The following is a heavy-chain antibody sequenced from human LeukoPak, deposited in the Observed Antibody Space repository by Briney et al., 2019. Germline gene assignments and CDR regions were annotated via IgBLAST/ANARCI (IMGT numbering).Heavy chain of an antibody. CDR2: IKSKADGGTT. Sequence: KPGGSLRLSCAASGFTFSYDWMTWVRQAPGKGLEWVGRIKSKADGGTTDYAAPVKGRFIISRDDSKNTLYLQMNSLKTEDTAVYYCSTVRYCSGGSCVGGMDVWGQGTTVTVSS. CDR3: STVRYCSGGSCVGGMDV. V-gene: IGHV3-15*01. D-gene: IGHD2-15*01. J-gene: IGHJ6*02. CDR1: GFTFSYDW.